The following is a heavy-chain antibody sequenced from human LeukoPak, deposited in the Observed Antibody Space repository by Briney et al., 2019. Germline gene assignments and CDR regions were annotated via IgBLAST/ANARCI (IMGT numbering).Heavy chain of an antibody. D-gene: IGHD5-24*01. CDR2: MNPNSGNT. V-gene: IGHV1-8*01. CDR1: GYTFTSYN. CDR3: ARGPTRWLQYAGGY. J-gene: IGHJ4*02. Sequence: ASVKVSCKASGYTFTSYNINWVRQATGQGLEWMGWMNPNSGNTGYAQKFQDRVTMTRNTSVSTAYMELSSLRSEDTAVYYCARGPTRWLQYAGGYWGQGTLVTVSS.